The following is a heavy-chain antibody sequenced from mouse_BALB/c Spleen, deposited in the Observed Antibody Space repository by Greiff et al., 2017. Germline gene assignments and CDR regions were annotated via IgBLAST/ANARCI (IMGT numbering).Heavy chain of an antibody. Sequence: QVQLQQSGAELVKPGASVKLSCKASGYTFTSYYMYWVKQRPGQGLEWIGEINPSNGGTNFNEKFKSKATLTVDKSSSTAYMQLSSLTSEDSAVYYCTRKRNYYGTGAMDYWGQGTSVTVSS. CDR2: INPSNGGT. CDR1: GYTFTSYY. D-gene: IGHD1-1*01. V-gene: IGHV1S81*02. CDR3: TRKRNYYGTGAMDY. J-gene: IGHJ4*01.